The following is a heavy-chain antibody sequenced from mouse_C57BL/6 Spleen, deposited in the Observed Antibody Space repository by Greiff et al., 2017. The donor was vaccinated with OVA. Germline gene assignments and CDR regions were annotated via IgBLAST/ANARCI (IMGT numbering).Heavy chain of an antibody. CDR1: GFTFKNTD. D-gene: IGHD1-1*01. Sequence: EVQLQQSVAELVRPGASVKLSCTASGFTFKNTDMHWVKQRPEQGLEWIGKIDPANGNTKYAPKLQGKATITADTSSNTAYLQLSSLTSAESSIYYCARDRYCSSYEAWFAVWGKGTLVTVSA. CDR2: IDPANGNT. CDR3: ARDRYCSSYEAWFAV. V-gene: IGHV14-3*01. J-gene: IGHJ3*01.